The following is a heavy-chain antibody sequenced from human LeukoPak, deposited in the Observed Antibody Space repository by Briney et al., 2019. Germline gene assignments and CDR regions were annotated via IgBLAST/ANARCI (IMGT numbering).Heavy chain of an antibody. CDR2: IYSGGST. J-gene: IGHJ4*02. CDR1: GFTFNNYG. Sequence: GGSLRLSCAASGFTFNNYGMNWVRQVPGKGLEWVSVIYSGGSTYYANSVKGRFTIARDNSKNTLYLHMNSLRVEDTAVYYCATNSAGGNIDYWGQGTLVTVSS. CDR3: ATNSAGGNIDY. V-gene: IGHV3-53*01. D-gene: IGHD4-23*01.